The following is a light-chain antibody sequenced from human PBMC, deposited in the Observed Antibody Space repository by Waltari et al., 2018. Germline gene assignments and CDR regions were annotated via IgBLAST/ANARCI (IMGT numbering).Light chain of an antibody. Sequence: QSALTQPPSASGSPGQSVTISCTGTSSDVGGYNCVSWYQQHPGKAPKLMLYDVSKRPSGVPDRFSGSKSGNTADLTVSGLQAEDEADYYCNSYAGSNSVLFGAGTKLTVL. CDR2: DVS. CDR1: SSDVGGYNC. CDR3: NSYAGSNSVL. V-gene: IGLV2-8*01. J-gene: IGLJ2*01.